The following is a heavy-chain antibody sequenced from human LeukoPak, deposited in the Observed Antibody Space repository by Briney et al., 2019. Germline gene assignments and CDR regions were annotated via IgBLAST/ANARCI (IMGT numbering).Heavy chain of an antibody. CDR3: ARLGYCSSASCGPLDY. D-gene: IGHD2-2*01. J-gene: IGHJ4*02. CDR2: IYYSGST. V-gene: IGHV4-39*02. Sequence: SETLSLTCTVSGGSISSSGYYWGWIRQPPGKGLECIGNIYYSGSTYYNPSLKSRVTISVDTSKNHFSLKLNSVTAADTALYYCARLGYCSSASCGPLDYWGQGTLVTVSS. CDR1: GGSISSSGYY.